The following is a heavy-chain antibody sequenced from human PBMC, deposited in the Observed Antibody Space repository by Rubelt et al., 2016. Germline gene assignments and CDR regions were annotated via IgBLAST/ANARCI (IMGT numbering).Heavy chain of an antibody. V-gene: IGHV3-53*01. CDR3: ARGQELYYYGMDV. D-gene: IGHD1-1*01. CDR2: IYSGGST. J-gene: IGHJ6*02. Sequence: SGFTVSSNYMSWVRQAPGKGLEWVSVIYSGGSTYYADSVTGRFTISRNNSKNTLYLHMNSLSAEDTAVYSCARGQELYYYGMDVWCQGTTVTVSS. CDR1: GFTVSSNY.